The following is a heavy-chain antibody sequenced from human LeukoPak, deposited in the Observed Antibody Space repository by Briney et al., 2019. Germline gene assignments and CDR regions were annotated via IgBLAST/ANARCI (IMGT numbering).Heavy chain of an antibody. D-gene: IGHD6-19*01. V-gene: IGHV3-15*01. CDR1: GFTFSNAW. CDR3: TTRTLSIAVAGMDYFDY. Sequence: VGSLRLSCAASGFTFSNAWMSWVRQAPGKGLEWVGRIKSKTDGGTTDYAAPVKGRFTISRDDSKNPLYLHMNSLKTEDTAVYYCTTRTLSIAVAGMDYFDYWGQGTLVTVSS. CDR2: IKSKTDGGTT. J-gene: IGHJ4*02.